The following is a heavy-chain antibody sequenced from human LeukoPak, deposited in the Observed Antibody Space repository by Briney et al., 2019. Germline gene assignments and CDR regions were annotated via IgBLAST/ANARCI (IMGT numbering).Heavy chain of an antibody. V-gene: IGHV1-2*02. CDR1: GYTFTGYY. CDR3: ARDHYSSGWPFDY. J-gene: IGHJ4*02. CDR2: INPNSGGT. D-gene: IGHD6-19*01. Sequence: ASVKVSCKASGYTFTGYYMHWVRQAPGQGLEWMGWINPNSGGTNYAQKFQGRVTMTRDTSISTAYMELSRLRSDDTAKYYCARDHYSSGWPFDYWGQGTLLTVSS.